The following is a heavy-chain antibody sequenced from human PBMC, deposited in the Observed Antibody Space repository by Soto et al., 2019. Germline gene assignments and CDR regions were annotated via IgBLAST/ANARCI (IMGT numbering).Heavy chain of an antibody. CDR2: MNPNSGNT. CDR1: GYTFTSYD. V-gene: IGHV1-8*01. D-gene: IGHD3-9*01. CDR3: ARDVSPYYDILTGYPAPFDY. Sequence: ASVKVSCKASGYTFTSYDINWVRQATGQGLEWMGWMNPNSGNTGYAQKFQGRVTMTRDTSTSTVYMELSSLRSEDTAVYYCARDVSPYYDILTGYPAPFDYWGQGTLVTVSS. J-gene: IGHJ4*02.